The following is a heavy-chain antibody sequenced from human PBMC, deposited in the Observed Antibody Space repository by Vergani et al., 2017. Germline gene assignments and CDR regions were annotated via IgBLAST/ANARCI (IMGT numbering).Heavy chain of an antibody. V-gene: IGHV4-61*02. Sequence: QVQLKESGPGLVGPSETLSLICTVSGGPFSGGSHYWSWIRQSAGKGLEWIGRIYNTGGTNYDPSLKTRVTMSVDTSKNQFSLNLASVTAADTAIYYCARFSSGFVAWGPGTPVTVSS. D-gene: IGHD5-12*01. CDR1: GGPFSGGSHY. J-gene: IGHJ4*02. CDR3: ARFSSGFVA. CDR2: IYNTGGT.